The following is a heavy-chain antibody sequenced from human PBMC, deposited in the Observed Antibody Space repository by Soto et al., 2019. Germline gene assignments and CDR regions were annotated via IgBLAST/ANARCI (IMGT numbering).Heavy chain of an antibody. D-gene: IGHD2-15*01. CDR3: AKSPDIVVVVAATLFDY. Sequence: QVQLVESGGGVVQPGRSLRLSCAAYGFTFSSYGMHWVRQAPGKGLEWVAVISYDGSNKYYADSVKGRFTISRDNSKNTLYLRMNSLRAEDTAVYYCAKSPDIVVVVAATLFDYWGQGTLVTVSS. V-gene: IGHV3-30*18. CDR2: ISYDGSNK. CDR1: GFTFSSYG. J-gene: IGHJ4*02.